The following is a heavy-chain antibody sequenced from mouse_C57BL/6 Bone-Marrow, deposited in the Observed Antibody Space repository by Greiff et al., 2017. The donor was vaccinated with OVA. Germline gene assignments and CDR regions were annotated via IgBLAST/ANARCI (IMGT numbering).Heavy chain of an antibody. J-gene: IGHJ4*01. V-gene: IGHV1-58*01. Sequence: EVQLKESGAELVRPGSSVKMSCKTSGYTFTSYGINWVKQRPGQGLEWIGYIYIGNGYTEYNEKFKGKATLTSDTYSSTAYMQLSSLTSEDSAIYFCARKENLVFYAMDYWGQGTSVTVSS. CDR2: IYIGNGYT. CDR3: ARKENLVFYAMDY. D-gene: IGHD2-12*01. CDR1: GYTFTSYG.